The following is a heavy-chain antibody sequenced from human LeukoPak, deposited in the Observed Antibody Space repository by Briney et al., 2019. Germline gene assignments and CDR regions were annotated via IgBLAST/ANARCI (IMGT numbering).Heavy chain of an antibody. D-gene: IGHD3-22*01. V-gene: IGHV1-2*02. CDR3: ARDDSSGYYGGDFDY. Sequence: GASAKVSCKASGYTFTGYYMHWVRQAPGQGLEWMGWINPNSGGTNYAQKFQGRVTMTRDTSISTAYMELSRLRSDDTAMYYCARDDSSGYYGGDFDYWGQGTLVTVSS. J-gene: IGHJ4*02. CDR2: INPNSGGT. CDR1: GYTFTGYY.